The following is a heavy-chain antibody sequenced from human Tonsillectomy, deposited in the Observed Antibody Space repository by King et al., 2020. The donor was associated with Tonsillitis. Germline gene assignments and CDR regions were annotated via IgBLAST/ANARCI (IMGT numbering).Heavy chain of an antibody. J-gene: IGHJ3*02. CDR1: GGSISRYY. CDR3: ARGGAYYDILTGYYHLDACDI. V-gene: IGHV4-4*07. CDR2: IYTSGRT. Sequence: VQLQESGPGLVKPSETLSLTCTVSGGSISRYYWSWIRQPAGKGLEWIGRIYTSGRTNYNPSLKSRVTTSVDTSKNQVSLKLSSVTAADTAVYYCARGGAYYDILTGYYHLDACDIWGQGTMVTVSS. D-gene: IGHD3-9*01.